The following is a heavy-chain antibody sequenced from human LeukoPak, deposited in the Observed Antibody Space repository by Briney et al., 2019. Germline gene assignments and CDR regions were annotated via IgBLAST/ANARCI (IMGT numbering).Heavy chain of an antibody. V-gene: IGHV1-2*04. J-gene: IGHJ6*02. CDR3: ARVGSYYYGMDV. CDR1: GYTFTGYY. Sequence: GASVKVSCKASGYTFTGYYMRWVRQAPGQGLEWMGWINPNSGGTNYAQKSQGWVTMTRDTSISTAYMELSRLRSDDTAVYYCARVGSYYYGMDVWGQGTTVTVSS. CDR2: INPNSGGT. D-gene: IGHD1-26*01.